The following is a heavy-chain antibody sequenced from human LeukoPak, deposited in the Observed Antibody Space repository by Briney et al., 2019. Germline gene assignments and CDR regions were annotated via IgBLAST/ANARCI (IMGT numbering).Heavy chain of an antibody. J-gene: IGHJ5*02. CDR1: GFTFTSHW. CDR2: INSDGTTT. Sequence: GGSLRLSCTASGFTFTSHWMHWVRQVPGKGLVWVARINSDGTTTNYADSVKGRFTISRDNAKNTLFLQMNSLRAEDTAVYFCAVSNGGYGPWGQGALVTVSS. D-gene: IGHD5-12*01. V-gene: IGHV3-74*01. CDR3: AVSNGGYGP.